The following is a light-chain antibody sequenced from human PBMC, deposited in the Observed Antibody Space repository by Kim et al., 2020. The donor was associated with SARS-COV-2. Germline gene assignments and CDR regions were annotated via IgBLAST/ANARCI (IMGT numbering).Light chain of an antibody. CDR3: QQYNRWPPYI. CDR1: QSVGSY. V-gene: IGKV3-15*01. J-gene: IGKJ2*01. Sequence: VCLGGRATLSWRESQSVGSYLAWYEQRPGQAPRLLSYCASTRATGGPARFSGSGSGTEFTLTNSSPQSEDCSLYYCQQYNRWPPYIFGQG. CDR2: CAS.